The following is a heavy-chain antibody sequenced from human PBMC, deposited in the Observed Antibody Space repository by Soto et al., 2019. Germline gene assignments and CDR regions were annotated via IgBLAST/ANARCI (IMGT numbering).Heavy chain of an antibody. CDR3: ARGLKITTRAQGIITRRKLYLDS. CDR1: GESFNGFY. CDR2: INHGGTA. Sequence: PSETLSLTCAVYGESFNGFYWTWIRQAPGKGLEWLGEINHGGTAIYNPSFKSRVSISRDTSKNQFSLRVRSVTAADTAVYFCARGLKITTRAQGIITRRKLYLDSWGQGALVTVSS. V-gene: IGHV4-34*01. J-gene: IGHJ4*02. D-gene: IGHD3-22*01.